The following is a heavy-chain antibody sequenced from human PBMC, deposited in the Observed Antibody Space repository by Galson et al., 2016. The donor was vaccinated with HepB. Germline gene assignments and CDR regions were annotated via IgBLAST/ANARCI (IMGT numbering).Heavy chain of an antibody. CDR1: GESIKSFY. J-gene: IGHJ4*02. CDR2: MYYTGSN. D-gene: IGHD1-7*01. CDR3: AKGLAGIGNYPI. Sequence: ETLSLTCNVSGESIKSFYWTWLRQSPGKGLEWIGYMYYTGSNNYSPSLKSRVTISVDKSKNPFSLKMTSVTAADTAVYYCAKGLAGIGNYPIWGQGILVTVSS. V-gene: IGHV4-59*01.